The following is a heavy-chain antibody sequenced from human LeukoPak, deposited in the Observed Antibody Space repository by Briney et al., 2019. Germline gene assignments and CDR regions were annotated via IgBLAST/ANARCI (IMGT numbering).Heavy chain of an antibody. D-gene: IGHD3-10*01. CDR1: GGTFSSYA. J-gene: IGHJ4*02. CDR3: ARQGSKVYYYGSEIFDY. Sequence: SVKVSCKASGGTFSSYAISWVRQAPGQGLEWMGRIIPILGIANYAQKFQGRVTITADKSTSTAYMELRSLRSEDTAVYYCARQGSKVYYYGSEIFDYWGQGTLVTVSS. V-gene: IGHV1-69*04. CDR2: IIPILGIA.